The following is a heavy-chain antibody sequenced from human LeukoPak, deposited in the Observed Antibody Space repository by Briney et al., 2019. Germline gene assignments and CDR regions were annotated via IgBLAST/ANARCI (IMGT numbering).Heavy chain of an antibody. CDR3: ARGALYSSNAFDI. V-gene: IGHV4-39*07. J-gene: IGHJ3*02. Sequence: SETLSLTCSVSGGSISSSNYYWDWVRQPPGRGLEWIGSIYYSGSTYYNPSLKSRVTISVDRSKNQFSLKLSSVTAADTAVYYCARGALYSSNAFDIWGQGTMVTVSS. CDR1: GGSISSSNYY. CDR2: IYYSGST. D-gene: IGHD5-18*01.